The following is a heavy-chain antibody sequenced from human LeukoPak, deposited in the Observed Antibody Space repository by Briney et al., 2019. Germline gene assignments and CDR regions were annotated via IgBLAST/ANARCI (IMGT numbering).Heavy chain of an antibody. CDR3: ARGWSGPLPDV. J-gene: IGHJ6*02. CDR2: IYTGGST. Sequence: GGSLRLSCAASGFTVSSNYMSWVRQAPGKGLEWVSVIYTGGSTYYADSVKGRFTISRDNSKNTLHLHMNSLRVEDTAVYYCARGWSGPLPDVWGQGTTVTVSS. D-gene: IGHD3-3*01. CDR1: GFTVSSNY. V-gene: IGHV3-66*01.